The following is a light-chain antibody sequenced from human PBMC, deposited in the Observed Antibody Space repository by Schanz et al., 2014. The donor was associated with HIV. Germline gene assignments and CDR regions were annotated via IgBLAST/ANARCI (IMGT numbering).Light chain of an antibody. J-gene: IGKJ1*01. CDR3: LQHNSYPRT. V-gene: IGKV1-17*01. CDR1: QGMSND. Sequence: DIQLTQSPSSLSASVGDRVTITCRASQGMSNDLAWYQQKPGKVPKLLIYAASSLQSGVPSRFSGSGSGTEFTLTISSLQPEDFATYYCLQHNSYPRTFGQGTKVEIK. CDR2: AAS.